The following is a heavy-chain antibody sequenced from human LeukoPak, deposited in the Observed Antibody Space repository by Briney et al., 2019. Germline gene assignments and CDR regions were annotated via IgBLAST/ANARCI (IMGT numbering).Heavy chain of an antibody. V-gene: IGHV1-69*05. J-gene: IGHJ3*02. Sequence: SVKVSCKASGGTFSSYAISWVRQAPGQGLEWMGGIIPIFGTANYAQKFQGRVTITRDTSASTAYMELSSLRSEDTAAYYCARLDRSESAFDIWGQGTMVTVSS. D-gene: IGHD6-19*01. CDR2: IIPIFGTA. CDR3: ARLDRSESAFDI. CDR1: GGTFSSYA.